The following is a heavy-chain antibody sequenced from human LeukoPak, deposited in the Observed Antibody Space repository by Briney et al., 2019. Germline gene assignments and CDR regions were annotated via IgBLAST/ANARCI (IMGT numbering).Heavy chain of an antibody. J-gene: IGHJ3*01. Sequence: GGTTHYADSVKGRFTIARDNSKNTLYLQMTSLRADDTAVYYCVKDSRTTSWDVAFDVWGQGT. CDR3: VKDSRTTSWDVAFDV. D-gene: IGHD2-2*01. CDR2: GGTT. V-gene: IGHV3-23*01.